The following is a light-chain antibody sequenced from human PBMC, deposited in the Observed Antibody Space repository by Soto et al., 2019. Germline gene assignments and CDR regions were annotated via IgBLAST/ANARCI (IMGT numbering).Light chain of an antibody. Sequence: EIVMTQSQATLSVSLGDSATLSCRANQSVSSYLAWYQQETGQAPRRRIYGSSTRATGIPARFSGSGSGTEFTLTISSLQSEDFAVYYCQQYNNWPPLTFGGGTKVDIK. J-gene: IGKJ4*01. V-gene: IGKV3-15*01. CDR2: GSS. CDR3: QQYNNWPPLT. CDR1: QSVSSY.